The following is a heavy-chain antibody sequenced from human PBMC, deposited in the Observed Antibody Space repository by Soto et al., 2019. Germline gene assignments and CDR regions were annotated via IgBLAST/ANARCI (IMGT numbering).Heavy chain of an antibody. CDR1: GYRFSSFG. CDR3: AIEVRRSNQFDH. Sequence: ASVKVSCKASGYRFSSFGLNWVRQAPGQGPEWMGYVGSFQNQTSYAQKFQGRVTMTEESSADTPYMELSSLRSEDTAVYYCAIEVRRSNQFDHWGQGTMVTVSS. V-gene: IGHV1-18*01. J-gene: IGHJ4*02. D-gene: IGHD3-10*01. CDR2: VGSFQNQT.